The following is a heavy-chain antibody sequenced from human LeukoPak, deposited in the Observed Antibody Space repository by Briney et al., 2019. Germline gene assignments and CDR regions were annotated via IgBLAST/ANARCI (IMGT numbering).Heavy chain of an antibody. D-gene: IGHD2-2*01. J-gene: IGHJ5*02. Sequence: GASVNVSCKASGYTFTSYYMHWVRQAPGQGLEWMGIINPSGGSTSYAQKFQGRVTMTRDMSTSTVYMELSSLRSEDTAVYYCARAGHGVPAAIGLDPWGQGTLVTVSS. CDR2: INPSGGST. CDR1: GYTFTSYY. V-gene: IGHV1-46*01. CDR3: ARAGHGVPAAIGLDP.